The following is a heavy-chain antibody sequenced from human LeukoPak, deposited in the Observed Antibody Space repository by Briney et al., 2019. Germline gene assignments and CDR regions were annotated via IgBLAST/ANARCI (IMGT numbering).Heavy chain of an antibody. V-gene: IGHV4-34*01. J-gene: IGHJ6*03. CDR2: INHSGST. Sequence: PSETLSLTCAVYGGSFSGYYWSWIRQPPGKGLEWIGEINHSGSTNYNPSLKSRVTISVDTSKNQFSLKLSSVTAADTAVYYCERRTKGIAAAGARNYYCMDVWGKGTTVTVSS. CDR1: GGSFSGYY. CDR3: ERRTKGIAAAGARNYYCMDV. D-gene: IGHD6-13*01.